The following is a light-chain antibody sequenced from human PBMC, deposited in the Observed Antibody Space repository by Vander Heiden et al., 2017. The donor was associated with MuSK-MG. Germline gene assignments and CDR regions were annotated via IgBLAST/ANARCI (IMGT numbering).Light chain of an antibody. CDR2: STS. J-gene: IGLJ3*02. CDR3: LLSYGGVWV. V-gene: IGLV7-43*01. CDR1: TGAVISGLH. Sequence: QTVVTQEHSLTVSTGGTVTLTCASNTGAVISGLHPNWFQQKPGQAPRALIDSTSNKHPWTPDRFSGSLLGGKAALTLSGVQPEDEAEYSCLLSYGGVWVFGGGTKLTVL.